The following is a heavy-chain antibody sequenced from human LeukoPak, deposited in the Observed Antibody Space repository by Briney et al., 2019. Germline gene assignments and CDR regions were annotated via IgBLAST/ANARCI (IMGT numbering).Heavy chain of an antibody. Sequence: GTSLRLSCAASGFTFTSYTMHWVRQPPGQGLEWVAATSYDGGNRYYADYVKGRFTISRDNSNNTLFLQMKSQRPEDTAVYFCARKSLWFKYYDYWGQGIWVTVSS. V-gene: IGHV3-30*01. CDR3: ARKSLWFKYYDY. D-gene: IGHD2-21*01. J-gene: IGHJ4*02. CDR1: GFTFTSYT. CDR2: TSYDGGNR.